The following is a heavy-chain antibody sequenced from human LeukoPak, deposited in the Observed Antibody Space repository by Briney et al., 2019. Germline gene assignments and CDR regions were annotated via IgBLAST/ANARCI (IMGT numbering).Heavy chain of an antibody. V-gene: IGHV4-34*01. CDR3: ASNLRGVSTISH. CDR1: GGSFSVYS. D-gene: IGHD3-10*01. J-gene: IGHJ4*02. Sequence: SETLSLTCAVSGGSFSVYSWGCIRQPPGKGLECIGEINHSGGTNYNPALKSRVTISVDTSKNQFSLKLSSVTAADTAVYYCASNLRGVSTISHWGQGTLVTVSS. CDR2: INHSGGT.